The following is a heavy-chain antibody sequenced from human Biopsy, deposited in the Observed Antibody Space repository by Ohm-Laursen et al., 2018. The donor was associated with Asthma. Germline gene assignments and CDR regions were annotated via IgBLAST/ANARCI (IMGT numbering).Heavy chain of an antibody. CDR3: LRDTLGYYFDI. V-gene: IGHV3-30-3*01. J-gene: IGHJ4*02. D-gene: IGHD6-13*01. CDR2: ITFDGSTQ. CDR1: GRHFGSYN. Sequence: RSLRLSCTASGRHFGSYNMHWARQAPGKGLEWVAVITFDGSTQHYGDSVKDRFTISRDNSKNMLFLQMNSLRAEDTAVYYCLRDTLGYYFDIWGQGTQVTVSS.